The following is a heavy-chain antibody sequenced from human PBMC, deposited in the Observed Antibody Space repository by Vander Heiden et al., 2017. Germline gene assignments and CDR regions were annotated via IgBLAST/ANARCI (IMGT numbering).Heavy chain of an antibody. Sequence: QAQLQESGPALVKPSGTLSLTFAVPGGPISSSNWWSWVRQPPGKGLEWIGEIYHSGSTNYNPSLKSRVTISVDKSKNQFSLKLSSVTAADTAVYYCARDPSGSYYGMDVWGQGTTVTVSS. J-gene: IGHJ6*02. D-gene: IGHD5-12*01. CDR2: IYHSGST. CDR3: ARDPSGSYYGMDV. CDR1: GGPISSSNW. V-gene: IGHV4-4*02.